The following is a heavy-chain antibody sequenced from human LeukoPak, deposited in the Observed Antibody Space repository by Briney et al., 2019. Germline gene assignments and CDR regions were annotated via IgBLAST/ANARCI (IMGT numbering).Heavy chain of an antibody. CDR2: INPSGGST. J-gene: IGHJ3*01. D-gene: IGHD2-8*01. V-gene: IGHV1-46*01. CDR1: GYTFTSYY. Sequence: AAVKVSCKASGYTFTSYYMHWVRQAPGQGLEWMGIINPSGGSTSYAQKFQGRVTMTRDTSTSTVYMELSSLRSEDTAVYYCASYCSNGVCYRGHAFDVWGQGTMVTVSS. CDR3: ASYCSNGVCYRGHAFDV.